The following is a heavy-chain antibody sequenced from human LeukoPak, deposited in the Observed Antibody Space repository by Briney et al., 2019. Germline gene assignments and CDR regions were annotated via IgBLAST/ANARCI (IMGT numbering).Heavy chain of an antibody. Sequence: ASVKVSCKASGYTFTGYYMHWVRQAPGQGLEWMGWINPNSGGTNYAQKFQGWVTMTRDTSISTAYMELSRLRSDDTAVYYRARGGWYEGDAFDIWGQGTMVTVSS. J-gene: IGHJ3*02. CDR1: GYTFTGYY. D-gene: IGHD6-19*01. CDR3: ARGGWYEGDAFDI. V-gene: IGHV1-2*04. CDR2: INPNSGGT.